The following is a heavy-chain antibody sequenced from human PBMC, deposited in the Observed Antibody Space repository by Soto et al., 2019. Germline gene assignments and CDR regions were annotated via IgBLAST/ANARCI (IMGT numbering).Heavy chain of an antibody. CDR2: INHSGST. D-gene: IGHD5-12*01. CDR1: GGSFSGYY. CDR3: SRLANPQGWLQHWSFDL. Sequence: QVQLQQWGAGLLKPSETLSLTCAVYGGSFSGYYWSWIRQPPGKGLEWIGEINHSGSTNYNPFLKMRVTTSVDTSKNQFSLNLSSVTAADTGVYSRSRLANPQGWLQHWSFDLWGRGSLVTFSS. V-gene: IGHV4-34*01. J-gene: IGHJ2*01.